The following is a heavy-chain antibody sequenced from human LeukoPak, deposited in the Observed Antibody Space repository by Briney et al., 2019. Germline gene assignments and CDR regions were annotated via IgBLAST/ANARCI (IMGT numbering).Heavy chain of an antibody. J-gene: IGHJ5*02. D-gene: IGHD6-19*01. Sequence: SETLSLTCTVSGDSIISSRYYWGWIRQPPGKGLEWIASIRYSGNTFYNPSFKSRVTISVDTSNNQLSLRLSSVTAADTAVYYCATYSSGWYWSWFDPWGQGTLVTVSS. CDR1: GDSIISSRYY. CDR3: ATYSSGWYWSWFDP. CDR2: IRYSGNT. V-gene: IGHV4-39*01.